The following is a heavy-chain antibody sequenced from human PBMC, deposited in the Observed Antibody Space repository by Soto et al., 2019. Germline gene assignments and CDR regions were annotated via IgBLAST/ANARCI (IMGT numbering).Heavy chain of an antibody. CDR3: ARGTSGQISDYLDY. V-gene: IGHV1-69*06. J-gene: IGHJ4*02. CDR1: GRTFSNYG. CDR2: IIPIFGTP. D-gene: IGHD2-15*01. Sequence: VQLVQSGAEVKNPGSSVRVSCKASGRTFSNYGISWVRQAPGQGLEWMGGIIPIFGTPKYAQKFQGKVTITADTSTTTVYMDLSSLRSEDTAVYYCARGTSGQISDYLDYWGQGTLVTVSS.